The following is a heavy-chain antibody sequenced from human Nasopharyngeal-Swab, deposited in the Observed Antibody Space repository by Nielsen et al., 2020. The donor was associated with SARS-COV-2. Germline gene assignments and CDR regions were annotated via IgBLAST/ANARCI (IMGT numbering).Heavy chain of an antibody. D-gene: IGHD3-22*01. CDR1: GFTFSSYW. CDR3: ARAIIGYSDAFDI. J-gene: IGHJ3*02. Sequence: GGSLRLSCAASGFTFSSYWMSWVRQAPGKGLEWVANIKQDGSEKYYVDSVKGRFTISRDNAKNSLYLRMNSLRAEDTAVYYCARAIIGYSDAFDIWGQGTMVTVSS. V-gene: IGHV3-7*01. CDR2: IKQDGSEK.